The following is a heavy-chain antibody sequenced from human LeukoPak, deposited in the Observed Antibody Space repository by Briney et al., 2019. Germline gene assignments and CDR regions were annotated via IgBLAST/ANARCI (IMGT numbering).Heavy chain of an antibody. CDR1: GFTVSSNY. D-gene: IGHD5-18*01. CDR3: ARMFVDTAMVTN. CDR2: IYGGGST. Sequence: RTGGSLRLSCAASGFTVSSNYMSWVRQAPGKVLEWVSVIYGGGSTDYADSVKGRFTISRDNLKNTLYLQMNSLRAEDTAVYYCARMFVDTAMVTNWGQGTLDTVSS. V-gene: IGHV3-53*01. J-gene: IGHJ4*02.